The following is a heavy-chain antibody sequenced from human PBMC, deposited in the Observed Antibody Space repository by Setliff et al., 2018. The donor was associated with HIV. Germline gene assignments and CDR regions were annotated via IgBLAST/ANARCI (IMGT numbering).Heavy chain of an antibody. CDR3: ARDLEWGLVMSYGMDV. J-gene: IGHJ6*02. CDR1: GGSISSDNW. D-gene: IGHD3-9*01. V-gene: IGHV4-4*02. Sequence: SETLSLTCAVSGGSISSDNWWTWVRQPPGKVLEWIGEIYHSEYTNYNASLKSRVSMSVDKSKNQFSLKLTSVTAADTAVYYCARDLEWGLVMSYGMDVWGQGTTGTVSS. CDR2: IYHSEYT.